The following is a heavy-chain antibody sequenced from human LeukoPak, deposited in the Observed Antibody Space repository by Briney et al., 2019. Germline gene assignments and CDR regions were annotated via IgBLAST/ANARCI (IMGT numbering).Heavy chain of an antibody. CDR3: ARDDYDSSTPYYFDY. CDR1: GFTFSSYG. J-gene: IGHJ4*02. CDR2: ISSSSSTI. Sequence: GGSLRLSCAASGFTFSSYGMTWVRQAPGKGLEWVSYISSSSSTIYYADSVKGRFTISRDNVKNSLYLQMNSLRAEDTAVYYCARDDYDSSTPYYFDYWGQGILVTVSS. V-gene: IGHV3-48*04. D-gene: IGHD3-22*01.